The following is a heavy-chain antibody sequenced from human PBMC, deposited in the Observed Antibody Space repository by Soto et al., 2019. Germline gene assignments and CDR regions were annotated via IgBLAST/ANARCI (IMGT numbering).Heavy chain of an antibody. CDR2: ISGSGGST. V-gene: IGHV3-23*01. D-gene: IGHD6-19*01. CDR1: GFTFSSYA. CDR3: AKAYVGGAVAGTYYYGMDV. J-gene: IGHJ6*02. Sequence: GGSLRLSCAASGFTFSSYAMSWVRQAPGKGLEWVSAISGSGGSTYYADSVKGRFTISRDNSKNTLYLQMNSLRAEDTAVYYCAKAYVGGAVAGTYYYGMDVWGQGTTVTVSS.